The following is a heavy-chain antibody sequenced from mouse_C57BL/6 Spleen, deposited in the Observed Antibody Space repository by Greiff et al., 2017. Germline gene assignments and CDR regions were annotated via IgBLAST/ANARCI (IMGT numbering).Heavy chain of an antibody. J-gene: IGHJ2*01. V-gene: IGHV1-55*01. Sequence: QVQLQQSGAELVKPGASVKMSCKASGYTFTSYWITWVKQRPGQGLEWIGDIYPGSGSTNYNEKFKSKATLTVDTSSSTAYMQLSSLTSEDSAVYYCAREGYYYGSRRGNYFDYWGQGTTLTVSS. D-gene: IGHD1-1*01. CDR3: AREGYYYGSRRGNYFDY. CDR1: GYTFTSYW. CDR2: IYPGSGST.